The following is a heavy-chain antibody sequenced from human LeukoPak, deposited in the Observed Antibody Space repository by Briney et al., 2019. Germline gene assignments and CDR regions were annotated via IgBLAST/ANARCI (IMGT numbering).Heavy chain of an antibody. Sequence: PGGSLRLSCAASGFTFSDYYMSWIRQAPGKGLEWVSYISSSGSTIYYADSVKGRFTISRDNAKNSLYLQMNSLRAEDTAVYYCARVALQLWRESPDGLQDYWGQGTLVTVSS. CDR3: ARVALQLWRESPDGLQDY. CDR1: GFTFSDYY. D-gene: IGHD5-18*01. J-gene: IGHJ4*02. V-gene: IGHV3-11*01. CDR2: ISSSGSTI.